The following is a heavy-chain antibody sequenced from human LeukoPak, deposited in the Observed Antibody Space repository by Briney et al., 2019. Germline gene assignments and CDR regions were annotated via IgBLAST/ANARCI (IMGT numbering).Heavy chain of an antibody. J-gene: IGHJ4*02. CDR1: GFTVSSDF. CDR2: IHSGDST. CDR3: AKDTSIGKYCTSGVCSPFDY. V-gene: IGHV3-53*01. D-gene: IGHD2-8*01. Sequence: GGSLRLSCAASGFTVSSDFMKWVRQAPGKGLEWVSMIHSGDSTYYADSVKGRFTISRDKSKNTLYLHVNSLRAEDTAVYYCAKDTSIGKYCTSGVCSPFDYWGQGTLVTVSS.